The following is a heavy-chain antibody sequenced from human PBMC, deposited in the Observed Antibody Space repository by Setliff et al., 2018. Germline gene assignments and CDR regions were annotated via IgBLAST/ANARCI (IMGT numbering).Heavy chain of an antibody. D-gene: IGHD4-17*01. CDR1: GFTFTSYW. V-gene: IGHV3-73*01. Sequence: GGSLRLSCAASGFTFTSYWMHWVRQASGKGLGWVGRVRSRINNFATAYDASVKGRFIISRDDSKNTAYLQMNSLKTEDTAVYYCASDIHNDYDYFDYWGQGIQVTVSS. J-gene: IGHJ4*02. CDR3: ASDIHNDYDYFDY. CDR2: VRSRINNFAT.